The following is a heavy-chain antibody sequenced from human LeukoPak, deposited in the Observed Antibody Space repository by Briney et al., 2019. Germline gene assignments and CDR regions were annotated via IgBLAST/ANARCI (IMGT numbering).Heavy chain of an antibody. CDR2: ISSSSSYI. V-gene: IGHV3-21*01. CDR1: GFTFSSYS. CDR3: ARAWSRSYYNGFDY. D-gene: IGHD3-10*01. Sequence: GSLRLSCAASGFTFSSYSMNWVRQAPGKGLEWVSSISSSSSYIYYGDSVKGRFTISRDNTKNSLYLQMNSLRAEDTAVYYCARAWSRSYYNGFDYWGQGTLVTVSS. J-gene: IGHJ4*02.